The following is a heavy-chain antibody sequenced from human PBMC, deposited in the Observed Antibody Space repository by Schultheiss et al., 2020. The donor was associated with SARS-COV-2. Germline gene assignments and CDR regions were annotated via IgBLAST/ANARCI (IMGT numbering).Heavy chain of an antibody. CDR1: GFTVSSNY. CDR2: IWYDGSNK. J-gene: IGHJ4*02. Sequence: GGSLRLSCAASGFTVSSNYMSWIRQAPGKGLEWVAVIWYDGSNKYYTDSVKGRFTISRDNPRNTLYLQMDSLTSEDTAVYYCARGSAGVATIFTLDHWGQGTLVTVSS. D-gene: IGHD4-23*01. V-gene: IGHV3-33*08. CDR3: ARGSAGVATIFTLDH.